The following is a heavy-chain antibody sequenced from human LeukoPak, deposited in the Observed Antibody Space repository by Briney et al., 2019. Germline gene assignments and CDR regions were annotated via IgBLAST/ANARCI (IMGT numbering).Heavy chain of an antibody. Sequence: SGTLSLTCAVSGGSISSSNWWSWVRQPPGKGLEWIGEIYHSGSTNCNPSLKSRVTISVDTSKDQFSLKLSSVTAADTAVYYCARERYCSSTSCYGWFDPWGQGTLVTVSS. V-gene: IGHV4-4*02. J-gene: IGHJ5*02. CDR2: IYHSGST. CDR3: ARERYCSSTSCYGWFDP. D-gene: IGHD2-2*01. CDR1: GGSISSSNW.